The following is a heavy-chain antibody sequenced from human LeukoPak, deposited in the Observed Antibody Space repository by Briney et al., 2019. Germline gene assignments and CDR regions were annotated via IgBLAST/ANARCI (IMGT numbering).Heavy chain of an antibody. J-gene: IGHJ4*02. D-gene: IGHD3-10*01. CDR2: IKQDGSEK. Sequence: GGSLRLSCAASGFTFNNYWMTWVRQAPGKGLEWVANIKQDGSEKYYAESVKGRFTISRDNAKKSLFLQMNSLRAEDTAMYYCARGRGHEYWGQGTLVTVSS. CDR1: GFTFNNYW. V-gene: IGHV3-7*03. CDR3: ARGRGHEY.